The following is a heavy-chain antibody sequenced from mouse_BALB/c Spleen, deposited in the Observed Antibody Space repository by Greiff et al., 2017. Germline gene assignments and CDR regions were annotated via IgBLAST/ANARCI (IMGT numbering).Heavy chain of an antibody. D-gene: IGHD1-1*01. CDR3: ARGGSSYGYAMDY. Sequence: EVQLQESGGGLVQPGGSRKLSCAASGFTFSSFGMHWVRQAPEKGLEWVAYISSGSSTIYYADTVKGRFTISRDNPKNTLFLQMTSLRSEDTAMYYCARGGSSYGYAMDYWGQGTSVTVSS. CDR2: ISSGSSTI. V-gene: IGHV5-17*02. CDR1: GFTFSSFG. J-gene: IGHJ4*01.